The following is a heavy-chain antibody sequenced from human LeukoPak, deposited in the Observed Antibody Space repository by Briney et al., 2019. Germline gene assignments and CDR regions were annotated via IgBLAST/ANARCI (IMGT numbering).Heavy chain of an antibody. Sequence: SETLSLTCTVSGGSISSSSYYWGWIRQPPGKGLEWIGSIYYSGSTYYNPSLKSRVTISVDTSKNQFSLKLSSVTAADTAVYNCARDWEDYFDYWGQGTLVTVSS. CDR1: GGSISSSSYY. V-gene: IGHV4-39*07. J-gene: IGHJ4*02. CDR2: IYYSGST. D-gene: IGHD1-26*01. CDR3: ARDWEDYFDY.